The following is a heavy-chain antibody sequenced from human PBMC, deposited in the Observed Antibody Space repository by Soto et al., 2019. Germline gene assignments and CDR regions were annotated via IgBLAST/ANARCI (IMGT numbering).Heavy chain of an antibody. CDR2: INAGNGNT. J-gene: IGHJ4*02. CDR3: ARDRYFDWLLPRAFDY. Sequence: ASVKVSCKASGYTFTSYAMHWVRQAPGQRHEWMGWINAGNGNTKYSQKFQGRVTITRDTSASTAYMELSSLRSEDTAVYYCARDRYFDWLLPRAFDYWGQGTLVTVSS. D-gene: IGHD3-9*01. CDR1: GYTFTSYA. V-gene: IGHV1-3*01.